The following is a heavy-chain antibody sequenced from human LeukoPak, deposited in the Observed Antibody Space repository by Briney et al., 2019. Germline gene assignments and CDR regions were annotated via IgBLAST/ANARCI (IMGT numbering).Heavy chain of an antibody. Sequence: SETLSLTCTVSGDSISSYYWSWIRQPPGKGLEWIGYIYHSGSTDYNPSLKSRVTISADTSKDQFSLKLASVTAADTAVYYCATGYSSTWYYFDYWGQGTLVTVSS. D-gene: IGHD6-13*01. V-gene: IGHV4-59*01. CDR2: IYHSGST. J-gene: IGHJ4*02. CDR1: GDSISSYY. CDR3: ATGYSSTWYYFDY.